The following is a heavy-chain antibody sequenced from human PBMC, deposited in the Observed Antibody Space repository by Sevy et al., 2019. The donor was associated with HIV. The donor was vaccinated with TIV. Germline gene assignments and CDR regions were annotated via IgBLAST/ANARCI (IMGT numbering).Heavy chain of an antibody. CDR3: TKDMVTFGGIIANSPGGFDI. J-gene: IGHJ3*02. Sequence: GGSLRLSCAASGFRFSSYGMNWVRQAPGKGLEWVAFLSYDGSKEDYAASVKGRFTISRDNSKNPFYVEMNSLRAEDTAVYHCTKDMVTFGGIIANSPGGFDIWGQGTMVTVSS. CDR1: GFRFSSYG. D-gene: IGHD3-16*02. CDR2: LSYDGSKE. V-gene: IGHV3-30*02.